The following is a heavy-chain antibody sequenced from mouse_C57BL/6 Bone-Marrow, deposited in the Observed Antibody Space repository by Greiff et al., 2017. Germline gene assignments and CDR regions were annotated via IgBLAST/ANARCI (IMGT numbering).Heavy chain of an antibody. V-gene: IGHV5-9*01. J-gene: IGHJ3*01. CDR2: ISGGGGNT. Sequence: EVMLVESGGGLVKPGGSLKLSCAASGFTFSSYTMSWVRQTPEKRLEWVATISGGGGNTYYPDSVKGRFTISRDHAKNTLYLQMSSLRSEDTALYYCARRQVWFAYWGQGTLVTVSA. CDR1: GFTFSSYT. CDR3: ARRQVWFAY. D-gene: IGHD3-2*01.